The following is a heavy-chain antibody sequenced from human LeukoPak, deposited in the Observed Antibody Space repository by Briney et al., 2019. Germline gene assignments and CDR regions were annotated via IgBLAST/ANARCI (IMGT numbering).Heavy chain of an antibody. CDR1: GFSLSTNGVG. V-gene: IGHV2-5*02. J-gene: IGHJ5*02. CDR2: IYWDDDK. CDR3: ALRSVREDWFDP. D-gene: IGHD2/OR15-2a*01. Sequence: ESGPTLVKPTQLLTLTCTFSGFSLSTNGVGVGWIRQPPGKALEWLALIYWDDDKRYSPSLRSRLTITKDTSKNQVVLTMTNMDPVDTATYYCALRSVREDWFDPWGQGTLVTVSS.